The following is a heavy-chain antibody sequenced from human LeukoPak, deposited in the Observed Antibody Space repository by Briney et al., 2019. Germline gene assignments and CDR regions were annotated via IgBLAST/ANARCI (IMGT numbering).Heavy chain of an antibody. D-gene: IGHD3-9*01. CDR2: INPNSGGT. CDR1: GYTFTGYY. CDR3: ARADPSLYFDILTGYLDAPSFDY. J-gene: IGHJ4*02. V-gene: IGHV1-2*02. Sequence: ASVKVSCKASGYTFTGYYMHWVRQAPGQGLEWMGWINPNSGGTNYAQKFQGRVTMTRDTSISTAYMELSRLRSDDTAVYYCARADPSLYFDILTGYLDAPSFDYWGQGTLVTVSS.